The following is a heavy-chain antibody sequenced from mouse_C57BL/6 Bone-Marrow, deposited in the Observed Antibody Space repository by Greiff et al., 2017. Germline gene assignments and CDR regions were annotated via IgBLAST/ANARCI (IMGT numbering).Heavy chain of an antibody. J-gene: IGHJ4*01. V-gene: IGHV2-2*01. Sequence: VQLMESGPGLVQPSPSLSITCTVSGFSLTSSGVHWVRQSPGKGLEWLGVIWRGGSTDYNAAFISRLSISKDNSKSQVFFKMNSLQADDTAIYYCARKGTKSNYAMDYWGQGTSVTVSS. CDR2: IWRGGST. D-gene: IGHD1-3*01. CDR3: ARKGTKSNYAMDY. CDR1: GFSLTSSG.